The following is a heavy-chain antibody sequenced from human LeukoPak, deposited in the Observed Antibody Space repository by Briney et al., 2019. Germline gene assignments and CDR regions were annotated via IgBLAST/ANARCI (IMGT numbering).Heavy chain of an antibody. J-gene: IGHJ6*02. CDR2: ISWNSGSI. Sequence: GGSLRLSCAASGFTFDDYAMHWVRQAPGKGLEWVSGISWNSGSIGYADSVKGRFTISRDNAKNSLYLQMNSLRAEDTALYCCAKDKYGSGLYGMDVWGQGTTVTVSS. V-gene: IGHV3-9*01. D-gene: IGHD3-10*01. CDR1: GFTFDDYA. CDR3: AKDKYGSGLYGMDV.